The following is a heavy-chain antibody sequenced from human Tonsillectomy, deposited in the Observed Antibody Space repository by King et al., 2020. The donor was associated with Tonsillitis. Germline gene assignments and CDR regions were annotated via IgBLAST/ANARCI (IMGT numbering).Heavy chain of an antibody. CDR1: GFDFTSYT. J-gene: IGHJ4*02. D-gene: IGHD3-9*01. Sequence: VQLVESGGGLVQPGGSLRLSCEGSGFDFTSYTLSWARHTPRKGLEWVSGISSSGSTTYYADSVRGRFTISRDNSKNTLYLQMNSLRAEDTAVYYCAKLDYDILTGYDSWGQGTLVTVSS. CDR2: ISSSGSTT. V-gene: IGHV3-23*04. CDR3: AKLDYDILTGYDS.